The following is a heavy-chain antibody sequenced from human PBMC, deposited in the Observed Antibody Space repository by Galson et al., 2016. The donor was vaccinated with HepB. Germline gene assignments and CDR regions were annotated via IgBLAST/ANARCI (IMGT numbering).Heavy chain of an antibody. D-gene: IGHD3-10*01. CDR1: GYSFPTYW. Sequence: QSGAEVKKPGESLRISCKGSGYSFPTYWIGWVRQMPGKGLEWMGIIYPDDSDTRYNPSFQGQVTISVDKSISAAYIQWNTLKASDTAIYYCARLMTRGVGTMDVWGQGTTVIVSA. V-gene: IGHV5-51*01. J-gene: IGHJ6*01. CDR2: IYPDDSDT. CDR3: ARLMTRGVGTMDV.